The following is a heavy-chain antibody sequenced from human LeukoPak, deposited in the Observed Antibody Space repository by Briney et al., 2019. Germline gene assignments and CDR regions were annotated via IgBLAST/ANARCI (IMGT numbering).Heavy chain of an antibody. Sequence: ASVKVSCKASGYTFTSYDINWVRQATGQGLEWMGWMNPNSGNTGYAQKFQGRVTITRNTSISTAYMELRSLRSDDTAVYYCARRGYCSGGSCYPTYHYMDVWGKGTTVTVSS. J-gene: IGHJ6*03. D-gene: IGHD2-15*01. CDR2: MNPNSGNT. V-gene: IGHV1-8*03. CDR1: GYTFTSYD. CDR3: ARRGYCSGGSCYPTYHYMDV.